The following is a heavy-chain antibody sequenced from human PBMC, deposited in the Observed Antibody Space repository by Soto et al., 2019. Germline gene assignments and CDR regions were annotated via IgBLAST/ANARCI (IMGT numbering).Heavy chain of an antibody. V-gene: IGHV3-23*01. CDR3: AKDGPGIAVAGIPFDY. CDR2: ISGSGGST. J-gene: IGHJ4*02. CDR1: GFTFSSYA. D-gene: IGHD6-19*01. Sequence: EVQLLESGGGLVQPGGSLRLSCAASGFTFSSYAMSWVRQAPGKGLEWVSAISGSGGSTYYADSVKGRFTISRDNSKNALYLQMNSLRAEDTAVYYCAKDGPGIAVAGIPFDYWGQGTLVTVSS.